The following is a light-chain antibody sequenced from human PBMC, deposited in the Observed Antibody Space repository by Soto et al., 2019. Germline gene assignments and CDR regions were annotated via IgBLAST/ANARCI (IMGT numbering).Light chain of an antibody. CDR3: QQRGNWPLT. Sequence: EIVLTQSPATLSSPPGERATLSCRASQSVSSYLAWYQQKPGQAPRLLIYDASNRATGIPARFSGSGSGTDFTLTISSLEPEDFAVYYCQQRGNWPLTFGGGTKVEIK. J-gene: IGKJ4*01. CDR2: DAS. V-gene: IGKV3-11*01. CDR1: QSVSSY.